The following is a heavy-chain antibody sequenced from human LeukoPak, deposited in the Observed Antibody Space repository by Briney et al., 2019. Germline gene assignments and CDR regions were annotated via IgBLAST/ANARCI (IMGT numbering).Heavy chain of an antibody. Sequence: ASVKVSCKASGYTFTSYAMHWVRQAPGQRLEWMGWINAGNGNTKYSQKLQGRVSITRETSASTASMELSSLRSEDTAVYYCARQGGGPYSGSPFDYWGQGTLVTVSS. CDR1: GYTFTSYA. CDR3: ARQGGGPYSGSPFDY. V-gene: IGHV1-3*01. CDR2: INAGNGNT. D-gene: IGHD1-26*01. J-gene: IGHJ4*02.